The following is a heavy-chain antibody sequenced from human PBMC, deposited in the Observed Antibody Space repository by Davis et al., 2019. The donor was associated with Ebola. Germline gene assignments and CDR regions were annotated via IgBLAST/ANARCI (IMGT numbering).Heavy chain of an antibody. CDR2: LGTSADT. J-gene: IGHJ3*02. V-gene: IGHV3-23*01. Sequence: GESLKISCAASGFVFSNYVMSCVRQAPGKVLEWVSTLGTSADTYYADSVKGRFTISRDNSKNTLYLQMNGLRVEDTAIYYCAKDTSNIWFDIWGQGTNVTVSS. CDR1: GFVFSNYV. CDR3: AKDTSNIWFDI. D-gene: IGHD1-26*01.